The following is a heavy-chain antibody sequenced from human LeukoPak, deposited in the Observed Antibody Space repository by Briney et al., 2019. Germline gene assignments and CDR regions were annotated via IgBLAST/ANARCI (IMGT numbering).Heavy chain of an antibody. CDR3: ARAGYGAELANWFDP. CDR1: GYTFTSYG. CDR2: ISAYNGNT. D-gene: IGHD5-12*01. J-gene: IGHJ5*02. Sequence: GASVKVSCEASGYTFTSYGISWVRQAPGQGLEWMGWISAYNGNTNYAQKLQGRVTMTTGTSTSTAYMELRSLRSDDTAVYYCARAGYGAELANWFDPWGQGTLVTVSS. V-gene: IGHV1-18*01.